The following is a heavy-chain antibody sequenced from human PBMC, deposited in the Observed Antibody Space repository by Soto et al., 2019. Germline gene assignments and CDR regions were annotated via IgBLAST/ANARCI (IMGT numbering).Heavy chain of an antibody. V-gene: IGHV3-21*01. CDR1: GFTFSSYS. Sequence: EVQLVESGGGLVKPGGSLRLSCAASGFTFSSYSMNWVRQAPGKGLAWVSSISSSSSYIYYADSVKGRFTSSRDNAKNSLYLQMNSLRAEDTAVYYCARAHNHIVLMVYASAKGYYYYGMDVWGQGTTVTVSS. CDR3: ARAHNHIVLMVYASAKGYYYYGMDV. CDR2: ISSSSSYI. J-gene: IGHJ6*02. D-gene: IGHD2-8*01.